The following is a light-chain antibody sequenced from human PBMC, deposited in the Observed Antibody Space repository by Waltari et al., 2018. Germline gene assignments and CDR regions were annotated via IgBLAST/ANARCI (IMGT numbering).Light chain of an antibody. CDR3: SSQSSNDVVL. CDR1: SNDGGGYNS. V-gene: IGLV2-14*01. Sequence: QSALTQPASVSGSPGPSVTIFCAGTSNDGGGYNSVSWYQEHPGQAPSVIIYDVSDRPSGVSDRFSGSKSGNTASLTISGLQAEDEADYYCSSQSSNDVVLFGGGTKLTVL. CDR2: DVS. J-gene: IGLJ2*01.